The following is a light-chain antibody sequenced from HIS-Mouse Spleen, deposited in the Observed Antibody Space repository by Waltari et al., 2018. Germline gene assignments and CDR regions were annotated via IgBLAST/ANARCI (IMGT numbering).Light chain of an antibody. Sequence: DIQMTQSPSTLSASVGDSVTIPCRASQSISSWLAWYQQKPGKAPKLLIYKASSLESGVPSRFSGSGSGTEFTLTISSLQPDDFATYYCQQYNSYIFTFGPGTKVDIK. V-gene: IGKV1-5*03. CDR2: KAS. CDR1: QSISSW. CDR3: QQYNSYIFT. J-gene: IGKJ3*01.